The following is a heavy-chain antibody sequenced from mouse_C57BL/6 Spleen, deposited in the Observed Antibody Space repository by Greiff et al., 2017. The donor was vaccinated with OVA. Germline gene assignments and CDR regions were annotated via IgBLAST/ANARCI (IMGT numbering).Heavy chain of an antibody. Sequence: EVKVVESGEGLVKPGGSLKLSCAASGFTFSSYAMSWVRQTPEKRLEWVAYISSGGDYIYYADTVKGRFTISRDNARNTLYLQMSSLKSEDTAMYYCTRGGGSAWFAYWGQGTLVTVSA. CDR3: TRGGGSAWFAY. J-gene: IGHJ3*01. D-gene: IGHD1-1*02. CDR2: ISSGGDYI. CDR1: GFTFSSYA. V-gene: IGHV5-9-1*02.